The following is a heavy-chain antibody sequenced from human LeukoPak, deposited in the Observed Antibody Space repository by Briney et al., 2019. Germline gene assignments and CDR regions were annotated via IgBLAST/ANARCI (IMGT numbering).Heavy chain of an antibody. J-gene: IGHJ4*02. Sequence: SETLSLTCTVSGGSISGYYWSWIRQPPGQGLEWIGFIYYRGTSKYNPSLKSRVTISVDTSKNQFSLKLSSVTAADTAVYYCARHPSQYSGYDRIDYWGQGTLVTVSS. CDR2: IYYRGTS. V-gene: IGHV4-59*08. D-gene: IGHD5-12*01. CDR3: ARHPSQYSGYDRIDY. CDR1: GGSISGYY.